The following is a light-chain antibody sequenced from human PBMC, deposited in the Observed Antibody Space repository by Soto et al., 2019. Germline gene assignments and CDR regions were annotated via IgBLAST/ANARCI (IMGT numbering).Light chain of an antibody. Sequence: QSVLTQPASVSGSPGQSITISCTGTSSDVGGYNYVSWYQQYPGQVPKLMIYEVSNRPSGISNRFSGAKSGNTASLTISGLQTEDEADYYCISYTSSSTWVFGGGTKLTVL. CDR1: SSDVGGYNY. J-gene: IGLJ3*02. CDR3: ISYTSSSTWV. CDR2: EVS. V-gene: IGLV2-14*01.